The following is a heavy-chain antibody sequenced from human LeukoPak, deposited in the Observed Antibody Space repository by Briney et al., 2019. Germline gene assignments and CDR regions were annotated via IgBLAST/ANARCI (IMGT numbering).Heavy chain of an antibody. D-gene: IGHD3-22*01. Sequence: ASVKVSCKASGGTFSSYAISWVRQAPGQGLEWMGRIIPILGIANYAQKFQGRVTITADKSTSTAYMELSSLRSEDTAVYYCARDAHYYDSSGYRGRGTSEGYYYGMDVWGQGTTVTVSS. V-gene: IGHV1-69*04. J-gene: IGHJ6*02. CDR1: GGTFSSYA. CDR3: ARDAHYYDSSGYRGRGTSEGYYYGMDV. CDR2: IIPILGIA.